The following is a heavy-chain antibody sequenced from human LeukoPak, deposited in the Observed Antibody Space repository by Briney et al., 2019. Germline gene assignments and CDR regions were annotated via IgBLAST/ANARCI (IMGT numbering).Heavy chain of an antibody. CDR2: INHSGGT. CDR3: ARGLGVNY. CDR1: GGSFSGYY. J-gene: IGHJ4*02. Sequence: PSETLSLTCAVYGGSFSGYYWSWIRQPPGKGLEWIGEINHSGGTNYNPSLKSRVTISVDTSKNQFSLKLSSVTAADTAVYYCARGLGVNYWGQGTLVTVSS. V-gene: IGHV4-34*01. D-gene: IGHD3-16*01.